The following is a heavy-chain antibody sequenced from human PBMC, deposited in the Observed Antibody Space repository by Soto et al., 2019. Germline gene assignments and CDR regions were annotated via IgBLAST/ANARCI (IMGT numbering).Heavy chain of an antibody. V-gene: IGHV4-30-4*01. CDR2: VYYTGST. D-gene: IGHD6-6*01. Sequence: SETLCLTYTVSGASIRSTDYYWSWIRQAPGKGLEWIGYVYYTGSTYYNPSLMSRLTISVDTSKNQFSLKLTSVTAAETAVYYCVRSSCQGAVVRHGFDRWGQGTPLTV. CDR1: GASIRSTDYY. CDR3: VRSSCQGAVVRHGFDR. J-gene: IGHJ5*02.